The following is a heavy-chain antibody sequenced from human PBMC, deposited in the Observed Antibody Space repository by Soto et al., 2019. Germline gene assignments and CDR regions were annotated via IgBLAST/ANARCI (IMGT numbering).Heavy chain of an antibody. CDR3: AIGTSSSWYY. Sequence: QVQLQQWGAGRLKPSETLSLTCAVYGGSFSGYYWSWIRQPPGKVLEWIGEINHSGSTNYNPSLKSRVTITVDTSKNQFSLKLSSVTAADTAVYYCAIGTSSSWYYWGQGTLVTVSS. CDR1: GGSFSGYY. D-gene: IGHD6-13*01. CDR2: INHSGST. J-gene: IGHJ4*02. V-gene: IGHV4-34*01.